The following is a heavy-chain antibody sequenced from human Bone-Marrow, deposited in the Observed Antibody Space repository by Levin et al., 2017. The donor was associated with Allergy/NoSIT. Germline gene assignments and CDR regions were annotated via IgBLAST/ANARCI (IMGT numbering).Heavy chain of an antibody. D-gene: IGHD6-19*01. J-gene: IGHJ4*02. CDR1: GFSLSTSGMC. Sequence: GSGPTLVKPTQTLTLTCTFSGFSLSTSGMCVSWIRQPPGKALEWLARIDWDDDKYYSTSLKTRLTISKDTSKNQVVLTMTNMDPVDTATYYCARIAPIAVAGRPWFRSYYFDYWGQGTLVTVSS. CDR2: IDWDDDK. CDR3: ARIAPIAVAGRPWFRSYYFDY. V-gene: IGHV2-70*11.